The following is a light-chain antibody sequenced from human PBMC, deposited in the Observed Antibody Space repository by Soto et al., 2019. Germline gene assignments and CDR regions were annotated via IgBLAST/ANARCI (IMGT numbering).Light chain of an antibody. V-gene: IGKV1-39*01. CDR1: QGISTF. CDR3: QQSYALVRT. CDR2: AAS. Sequence: DIQMTQSPSSLSTSVVDRVTITFRASQGISTFLNWYQQKPGKAPRLLIYAASRLQSGVPARFSGSGVETDFTLTITSLQPEDFGIYYCQQSYALVRTFGGGTKVDIK. J-gene: IGKJ4*01.